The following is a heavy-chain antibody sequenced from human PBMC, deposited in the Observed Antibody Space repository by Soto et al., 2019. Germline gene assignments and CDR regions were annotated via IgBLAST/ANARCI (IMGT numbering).Heavy chain of an antibody. CDR1: GYTFTNYW. CDR3: ARLGSLLQRIDY. CDR2: IFPRDSDT. D-gene: IGHD3-10*01. V-gene: IGHV5-51*01. Sequence: GESLKISCQTSGYTFTNYWIAWVRHMPGRGLEWMGLIFPRDSDTRYTSSFEGQVTISADRSIATAYLQWTTLKASDSATYFCARLGSLLQRIDYWGKGTPVTVSS. J-gene: IGHJ4*02.